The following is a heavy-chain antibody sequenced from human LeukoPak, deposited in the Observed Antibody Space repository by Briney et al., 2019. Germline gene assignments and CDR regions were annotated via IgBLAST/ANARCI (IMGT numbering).Heavy chain of an antibody. CDR1: GYTFTGYY. J-gene: IGHJ4*02. Sequence: ASVKVSCKASGYTFTGYYMHWVRQAPGQGLEWMGRINPNSGGTNYAQKFQGWVTMTRDTSISTAYMELSRLRSDDTAVYYCARVDWFRGVISDYWGQGTLVTVSS. V-gene: IGHV1-2*04. D-gene: IGHD3-10*01. CDR2: INPNSGGT. CDR3: ARVDWFRGVISDY.